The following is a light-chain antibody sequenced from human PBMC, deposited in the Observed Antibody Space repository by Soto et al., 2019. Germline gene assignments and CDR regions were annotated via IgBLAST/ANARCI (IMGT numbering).Light chain of an antibody. CDR1: QSVSSS. V-gene: IGKV3-15*01. Sequence: EIVMTQSPATLSVSPGERATLSCRASQSVSSSLAWYQQKAGQAPRLLIYGASTRATGIPARFSGSGSGTEFTLTISSLQSEDSAVYYCQQYNDWPRTFGQGTNMEIK. CDR3: QQYNDWPRT. CDR2: GAS. J-gene: IGKJ1*01.